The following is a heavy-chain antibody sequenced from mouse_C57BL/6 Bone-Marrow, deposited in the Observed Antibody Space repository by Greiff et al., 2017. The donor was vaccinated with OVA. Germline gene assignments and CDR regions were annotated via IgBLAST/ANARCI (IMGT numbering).Heavy chain of an antibody. J-gene: IGHJ2*01. CDR1: GFNIKDDY. V-gene: IGHV14-4*01. D-gene: IGHD3-2*02. Sequence: VQLQQSGAELVRPGASVKLSCTASGFNIKDDYMHWVKQRPEQGLEWIGWIDPENGDTEDASKFQGKATITADTSSNTAYLQLSSLTSEDTAVYYCTRQLRPYFDYWGQGTTLTVSS. CDR3: TRQLRPYFDY. CDR2: IDPENGDT.